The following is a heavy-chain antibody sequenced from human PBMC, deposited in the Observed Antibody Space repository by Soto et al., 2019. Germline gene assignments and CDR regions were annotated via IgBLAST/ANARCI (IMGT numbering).Heavy chain of an antibody. CDR3: ARGSDGDYRSFYYYYGTDV. D-gene: IGHD4-17*01. J-gene: IGHJ6*02. CDR1: GFTFSSYS. Sequence: GESLKISCAASGFTFSSYSMNWVRQAPGKGLEWVSSISSSSSYIYYADSVKGRFTISRDNAKNSLYLQMNSLRAEDTAVYYCARGSDGDYRSFYYYYGTDVWGQGTTVTVSS. V-gene: IGHV3-21*01. CDR2: ISSSSSYI.